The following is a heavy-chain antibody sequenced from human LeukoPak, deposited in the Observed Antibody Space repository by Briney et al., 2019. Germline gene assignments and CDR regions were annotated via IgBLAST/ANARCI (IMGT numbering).Heavy chain of an antibody. J-gene: IGHJ4*02. V-gene: IGHV3-33*01. Sequence: GGSLRLSCVVSGFTFSDSGMHWVRQAPGKGLEGVAVICYGGINKNYADSVKGRFTISRDNAKNSLYLQMNSLRDEDTAVYYCARDILTDWGQGTLVTVSS. CDR1: GFTFSDSG. D-gene: IGHD3-9*01. CDR2: ICYGGINK. CDR3: ARDILTD.